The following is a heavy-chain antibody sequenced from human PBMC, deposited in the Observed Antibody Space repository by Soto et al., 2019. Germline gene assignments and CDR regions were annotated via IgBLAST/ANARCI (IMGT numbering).Heavy chain of an antibody. Sequence: EVQLLESGGGLVQPGESLRLSCAASGFTFSSYAMSWVRQAPGKGLEWVSVISGSDDSTSYEDSVKGRFTISRDNSKNTLYLQMNSLRAEDTAVYYCAKRSSSSTFDYWGQGTLVTVSS. V-gene: IGHV3-23*01. D-gene: IGHD6-6*01. CDR1: GFTFSSYA. CDR3: AKRSSSSTFDY. CDR2: ISGSDDST. J-gene: IGHJ4*02.